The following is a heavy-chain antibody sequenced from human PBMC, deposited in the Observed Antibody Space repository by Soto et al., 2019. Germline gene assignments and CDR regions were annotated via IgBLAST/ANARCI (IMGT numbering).Heavy chain of an antibody. V-gene: IGHV3-23*01. D-gene: IGHD2-21*02. CDR3: AKNGCGGDCYSSVAGNWFDP. J-gene: IGHJ5*02. CDR1: GFTFSGSV. CDR2: ISGSGGST. Sequence: GGSLRLSCVASGFTFSGSVMSWVRQAPGKGLEWISIISGSGGSTYYADSVKGRFTISRDNSNNTLYLQMHSLTAADTAVYYCAKNGCGGDCYSSVAGNWFDPWGQGTLVTVSS.